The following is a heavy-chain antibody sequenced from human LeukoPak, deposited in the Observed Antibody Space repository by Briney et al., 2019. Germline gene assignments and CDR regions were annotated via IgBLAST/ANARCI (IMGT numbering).Heavy chain of an antibody. Sequence: SETLSLTCTVSGDAITGSSYYWGWIRQSPGKGLEWIGSMYYSGDTYSNPSLESRVTMSADTSKNQFSLKLNSVSVADTAVYYCARQYFDRTGYYYFDYWGQGTLVIVSS. CDR2: MYYSGDT. CDR1: GDAITGSSYY. CDR3: ARQYFDRTGYYYFDY. J-gene: IGHJ4*02. V-gene: IGHV4-39*01. D-gene: IGHD3-22*01.